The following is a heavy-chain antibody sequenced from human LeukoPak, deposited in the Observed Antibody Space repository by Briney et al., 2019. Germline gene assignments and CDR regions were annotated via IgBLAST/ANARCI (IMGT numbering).Heavy chain of an antibody. D-gene: IGHD6-25*01. CDR1: GFTFSSYE. J-gene: IGHJ4*02. CDR2: ISSSGSTI. Sequence: GGSLRLSCAASGFTFSSYEMNWVRQAPGKGLEWVSYISSSGSTIYYADSVKGRFTISRDNAKNSLYLQMNSLRAEDTALYYCARALPASFYLYYFDYWGQGTLVTVSS. CDR3: ARALPASFYLYYFDY. V-gene: IGHV3-48*03.